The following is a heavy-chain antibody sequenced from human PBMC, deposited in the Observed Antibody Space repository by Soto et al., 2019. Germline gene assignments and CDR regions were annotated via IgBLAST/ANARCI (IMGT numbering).Heavy chain of an antibody. CDR1: GFTFTSYA. J-gene: IGHJ3*02. CDR3: AKDLLYSGYGLPTHSFDI. CDR2: ISYDGRNK. Sequence: QVQLVESGGGVVQPGRSLRLSCAASGFTFTSYAMHWVRQVPGKGLEWVAVISYDGRNKYYADSVKGRFTISRDNSKNTLDLQMNSLRAEDTAVYYCAKDLLYSGYGLPTHSFDIWGEGTMVTVSS. V-gene: IGHV3-30*18. D-gene: IGHD5-12*01.